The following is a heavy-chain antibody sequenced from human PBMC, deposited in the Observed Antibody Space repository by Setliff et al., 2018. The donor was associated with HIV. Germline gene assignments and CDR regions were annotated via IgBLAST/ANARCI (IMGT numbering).Heavy chain of an antibody. CDR1: GGSISSTSYY. D-gene: IGHD6-19*01. Sequence: SETLSLTCTVSGGSISSTSYYWGWIRQPPGKGLEWIGNIYYSGGTDYHPSLKSRVTISVDTSKNQFSLKLGSVAAADTAVYFCARRFEQWLAFDFWGQGMLVTVSS. J-gene: IGHJ4*02. CDR3: ARRFEQWLAFDF. CDR2: IYYSGGT. V-gene: IGHV4-39*01.